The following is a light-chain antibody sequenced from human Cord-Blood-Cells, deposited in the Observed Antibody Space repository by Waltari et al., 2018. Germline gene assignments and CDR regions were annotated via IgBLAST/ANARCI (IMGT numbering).Light chain of an antibody. J-gene: IGLJ3*02. Sequence: QSALTQPASVSGSPGQSITISCTGTSSYVGGYNYVSWYQQHPGKAPKLRIYDVSNRPSGVSNRFSGSKSGNTASLTISGLQAEDEADYYCSSYTSSSTWVFCGGTKLTVL. CDR3: SSYTSSSTWV. CDR1: SSYVGGYNY. V-gene: IGLV2-14*03. CDR2: DVS.